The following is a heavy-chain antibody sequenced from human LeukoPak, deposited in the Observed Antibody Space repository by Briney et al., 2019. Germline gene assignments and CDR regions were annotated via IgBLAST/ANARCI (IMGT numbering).Heavy chain of an antibody. V-gene: IGHV4-39*07. Sequence: SETLSLTCAVSGGPIMTHPYYWGWIRQPPGKGLEWLGSIFYDGTTYYSPSPKSRVSVSADTSRNQFSLSLTSASAADTAVYYCVRSGVVLQTGFDFWGQGALVTVSS. J-gene: IGHJ4*02. CDR2: IFYDGTT. CDR3: VRSGVVLQTGFDF. CDR1: GGPIMTHPYY. D-gene: IGHD3-16*01.